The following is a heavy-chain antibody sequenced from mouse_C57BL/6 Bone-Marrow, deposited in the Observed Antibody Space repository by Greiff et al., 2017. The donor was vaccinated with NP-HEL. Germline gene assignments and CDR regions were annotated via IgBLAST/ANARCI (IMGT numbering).Heavy chain of an antibody. Sequence: EVHLEQSGRDLVKPGGSLKISCAASGFSLSSYGMSWVRQTPDKGLEWVGSICSGGRYTYYPDSVKGRCTISRDNAKNTLYMQMSIRKSEDTAMYYCARQGGYYEFAYWGQGTLVTVSA. D-gene: IGHD2-4*01. CDR2: ICSGGRYT. J-gene: IGHJ3*01. CDR3: ARQGGYYEFAY. V-gene: IGHV5-6*01. CDR1: GFSLSSYG.